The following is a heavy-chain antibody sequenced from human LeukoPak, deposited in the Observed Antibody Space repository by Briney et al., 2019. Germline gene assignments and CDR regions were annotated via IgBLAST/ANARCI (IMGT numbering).Heavy chain of an antibody. Sequence: GASVKVSCKASGYTFTSYYMHWVRQAPGQGLEWMGIINPSGGSTSYAQKFQGRVTMTRDTSTSTVYMELSSLRSEDTAVYYWAREFVERRSPLYYYYGRDVWGQGTAVTVSS. J-gene: IGHJ6*02. CDR3: AREFVERRSPLYYYYGRDV. D-gene: IGHD1-1*01. CDR1: GYTFTSYY. V-gene: IGHV1-46*01. CDR2: INPSGGST.